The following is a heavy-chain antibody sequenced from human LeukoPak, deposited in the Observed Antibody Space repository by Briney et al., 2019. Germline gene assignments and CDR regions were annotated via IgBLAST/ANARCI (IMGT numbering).Heavy chain of an antibody. Sequence: PGGSLRLSCAASGFTFSSYGMHWVRQAPGKGLEWVAFIRYDGSNKYYADSVKGRFTISRDNSKNTLYLQMNSLRAEDTAVHYCAKPKGYGDSGAFDIWGQGTMVTVSS. CDR3: AKPKGYGDSGAFDI. CDR2: IRYDGSNK. V-gene: IGHV3-30*02. J-gene: IGHJ3*02. CDR1: GFTFSSYG. D-gene: IGHD4-17*01.